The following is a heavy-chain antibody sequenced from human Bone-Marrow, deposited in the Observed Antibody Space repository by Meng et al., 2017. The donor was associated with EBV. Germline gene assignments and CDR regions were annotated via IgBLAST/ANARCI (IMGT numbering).Heavy chain of an antibody. CDR3: ARPFPSWQSPRLDPFGA. CDR2: IYNSGNT. Sequence: QLQLQESGPGLVKPSETLSVTCSVSGGSISSSNYYWGWIRQPPGKGLEWIGSIYNSGNTYYNPSLKSRVTISVDTSKNQFSLKLTSVTAADTAVYYCARPFPSWQSPRLDPFGAWGQGTLVTVAS. J-gene: IGHJ5*02. CDR1: GGSISSSNYY. D-gene: IGHD6-19*01. V-gene: IGHV4-39*01.